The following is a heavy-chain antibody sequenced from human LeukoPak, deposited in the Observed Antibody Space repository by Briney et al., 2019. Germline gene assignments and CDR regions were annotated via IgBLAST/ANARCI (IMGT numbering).Heavy chain of an antibody. CDR1: GGSISSYY. J-gene: IGHJ5*02. V-gene: IGHV4-4*07. CDR2: IYTSGST. CDR3: ARVSTTIFGVVPWFDP. D-gene: IGHD3-3*01. Sequence: SETLSLTCTVSGGSISSYYRSWIRQPAGKGLEWIGRIYTSGSTHYNPSLKSRVTMSVDTSKNQFSLKLSSVTAADTAVYYCARVSTTIFGVVPWFDPWGQGTLVTVSS.